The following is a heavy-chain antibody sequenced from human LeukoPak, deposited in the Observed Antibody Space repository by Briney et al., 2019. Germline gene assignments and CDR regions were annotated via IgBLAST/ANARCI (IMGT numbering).Heavy chain of an antibody. D-gene: IGHD4-17*01. CDR2: ISSSGSTI. Sequence: QTGGSLRLSCAASGFTFSSYEMNWVRQAPGKGLEWVPYISSSGSTIYYADSVKGRFTISRDNAKNSLYLQMNSLRAEDTAVYNWARGPTVTTAYWGQGTLVTVSS. J-gene: IGHJ4*02. V-gene: IGHV3-48*03. CDR3: ARGPTVTTAY. CDR1: GFTFSSYE.